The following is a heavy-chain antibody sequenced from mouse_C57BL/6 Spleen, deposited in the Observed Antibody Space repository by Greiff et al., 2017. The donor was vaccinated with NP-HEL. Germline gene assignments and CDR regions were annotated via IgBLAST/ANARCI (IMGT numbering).Heavy chain of an antibody. CDR2: ISSGGDYI. Sequence: EVKLVESGEGLVKPGGSLKLSCAASGFTFSSYAMSWVRQTPEKRLAWVAYISSGGDYIYYADTVKGRFTISRDNARNTLYLQMSSLKSEDTAMYYCTTYYSNFYAMDYWGQGTSVTVSS. CDR3: TTYYSNFYAMDY. J-gene: IGHJ4*01. V-gene: IGHV5-9-1*02. D-gene: IGHD2-5*01. CDR1: GFTFSSYA.